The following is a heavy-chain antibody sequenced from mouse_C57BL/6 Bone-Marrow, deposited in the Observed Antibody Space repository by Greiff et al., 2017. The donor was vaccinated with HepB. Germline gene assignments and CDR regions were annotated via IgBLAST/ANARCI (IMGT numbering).Heavy chain of an antibody. CDR3: TGLLGDWYFDV. D-gene: IGHD4-1*01. CDR2: IRNKANNHAT. CDR1: GFTFSDAW. V-gene: IGHV6-6*01. Sequence: EVKVVESGGGLVQPGGSMKLSCAASGFTFSDAWMDWVRQSPEKGLEWVAEIRNKANNHATYYAESVKGRFTISRDDSKSSVYLQMNSLRAEDTGIYYCTGLLGDWYFDVWGTGTTVTVSS. J-gene: IGHJ1*03.